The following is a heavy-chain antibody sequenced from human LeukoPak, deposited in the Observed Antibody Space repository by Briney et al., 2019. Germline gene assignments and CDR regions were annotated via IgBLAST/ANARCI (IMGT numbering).Heavy chain of an antibody. D-gene: IGHD3/OR15-3a*01. CDR1: GGSFSGYY. Sequence: SETLSLTCAVYGGSFSGYYWSWIRQHPGKGLECIGEINHSGSTNYNPSLKSRVTISVDTSKNQFSLKLSSVTAADTAVYYCARQTGLGLFILPGGQGTLVTVSS. V-gene: IGHV4-34*01. CDR3: ARQTGLGLFILP. J-gene: IGHJ4*02. CDR2: INHSGST.